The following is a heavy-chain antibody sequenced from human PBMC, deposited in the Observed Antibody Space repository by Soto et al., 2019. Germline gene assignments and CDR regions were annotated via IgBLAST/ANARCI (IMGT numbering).Heavy chain of an antibody. J-gene: IGHJ6*02. CDR2: VIPIFGTA. CDR3: AGDCSSTSRRVPYGRDV. V-gene: IGHV1-69*06. D-gene: IGHD2-2*01. Sequence: QVQLVQSGAAVKKPGSSVKVSCKASGGTFSSYAISWVRQAPGQGLEWLGVVIPIFGTANYAQKFQGRVTITADKSTSTAYMERSSLRSEDTAVYYCAGDCSSTSRRVPYGRDVWCQGTTVTVSS. CDR1: GGTFSSYA.